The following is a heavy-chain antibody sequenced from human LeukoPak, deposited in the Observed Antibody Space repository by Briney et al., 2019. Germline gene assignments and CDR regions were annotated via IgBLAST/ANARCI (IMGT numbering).Heavy chain of an antibody. CDR2: LDRDGTTT. D-gene: IGHD2/OR15-2a*01. J-gene: IGHJ5*01. V-gene: IGHV3-74*01. CDR3: VRDTENIGYDAFEF. CDR1: GFTFSTYW. Sequence: GGSLRLSCVASGFTFSTYWMHWVRQAPGKGLEWVSRLDRDGTTTSYADSVYGRFTISRNNAKSTLYLQMRSLRAEDTAVYYCVRDTENIGYDAFEFWGHGTLVTVSS.